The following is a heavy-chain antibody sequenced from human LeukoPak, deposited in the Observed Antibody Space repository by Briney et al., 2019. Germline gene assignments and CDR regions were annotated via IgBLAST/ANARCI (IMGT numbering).Heavy chain of an antibody. J-gene: IGHJ4*02. V-gene: IGHV3-30*04. CDR2: ISYDGSNK. Sequence: PGRSLRLSCAASGFTFSSYAMHWVRQAPGKGLEWVAVISYDGSNKYYADSVKGRFTISRDNSKNTLYLQMNSLRAEDTAVYYCAKEGPYYYYGSGSYLGYWGQGTLVTVSS. CDR3: AKEGPYYYYGSGSYLGY. D-gene: IGHD3-10*01. CDR1: GFTFSSYA.